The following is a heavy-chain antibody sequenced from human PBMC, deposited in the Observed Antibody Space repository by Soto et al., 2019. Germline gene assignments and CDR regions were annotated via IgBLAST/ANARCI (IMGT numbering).Heavy chain of an antibody. Sequence: ASVKVSCKASGDTFTNYAMHWVLQAPGQRLEWMGWINAGNGNTKYSQKFQGRVTITRDTSASTAYMELSSLRSEDTAVYYCARDPSRRGNYRPFDYWGQGTLVTVSS. CDR2: INAGNGNT. J-gene: IGHJ4*02. CDR1: GDTFTNYA. CDR3: ARDPSRRGNYRPFDY. V-gene: IGHV1-3*01. D-gene: IGHD3-16*02.